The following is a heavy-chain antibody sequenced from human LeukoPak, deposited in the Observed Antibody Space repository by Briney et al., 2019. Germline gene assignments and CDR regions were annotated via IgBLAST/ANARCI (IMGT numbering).Heavy chain of an antibody. J-gene: IGHJ4*02. V-gene: IGHV3-48*04. CDR1: GFTFSSYS. CDR2: ISSSSSTI. Sequence: PGGSLRLSCAASGFTFSSYSMNWVRQAPGKGLEWVSYISSSSSTIYYADSVKGRFTISRDNAKSSLYLQMNSLRAEDTAVYYCARFGQRVAGAGGGNKLYFDYWGQGTLVTVSS. D-gene: IGHD6-19*01. CDR3: ARFGQRVAGAGGGNKLYFDY.